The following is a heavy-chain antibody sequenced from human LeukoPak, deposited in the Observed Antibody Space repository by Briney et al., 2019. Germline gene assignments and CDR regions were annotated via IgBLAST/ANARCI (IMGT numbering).Heavy chain of an antibody. CDR3: ARDGSGRVPEMSAPDY. D-gene: IGHD3-10*01. CDR1: GFTFSSYS. CDR2: IRSSSRTI. J-gene: IGHJ4*02. Sequence: PGGSLRLSGAASGFTFSSYSMNWVRQAPGKGLEWVSYIRSSSRTIYYADSVKGRFTISRDNAKNSLFLQMNSLRAEDTAVYYCARDGSGRVPEMSAPDYWGQGTLVTVSS. V-gene: IGHV3-48*01.